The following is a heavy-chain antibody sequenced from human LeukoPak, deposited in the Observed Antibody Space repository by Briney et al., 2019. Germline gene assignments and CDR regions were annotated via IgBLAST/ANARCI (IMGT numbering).Heavy chain of an antibody. CDR3: AKDLLPLVAAAAGSGYGMDV. CDR2: ISGSGGST. D-gene: IGHD6-13*01. V-gene: IGHV3-23*01. Sequence: QTGGSLRLSCAASGFTFSSYAMSWVRQAAGKGLEWVSAISGSGGSTYYADSVKGRFTISRDNSKNTLYLQMNSLRAEDTAVYYCAKDLLPLVAAAAGSGYGMDVWGQGTTVTVSS. J-gene: IGHJ6*02. CDR1: GFTFSSYA.